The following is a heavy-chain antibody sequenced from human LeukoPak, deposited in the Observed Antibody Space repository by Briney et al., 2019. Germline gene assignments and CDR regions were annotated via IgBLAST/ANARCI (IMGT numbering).Heavy chain of an antibody. D-gene: IGHD3-22*01. J-gene: IGHJ4*02. CDR1: GFTFDDFG. CDR2: LNWIGGSS. CDR3: ARGRTYYYDSSGYTFDY. V-gene: IGHV3-20*03. Sequence: PGGSLSLSSAASGFTFDDFGMSWVRPAPGKGLEWVSGLNWIGGSSSYADSVKGRFTISRDNAKTSLYLQMNSLRAEDTALYYCARGRTYYYDSSGYTFDYWGQGTLVTVSS.